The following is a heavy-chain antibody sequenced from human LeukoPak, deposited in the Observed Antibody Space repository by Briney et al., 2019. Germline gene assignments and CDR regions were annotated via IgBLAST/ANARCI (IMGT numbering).Heavy chain of an antibody. CDR2: ISGSGGST. V-gene: IGHV3-23*01. D-gene: IGHD3-22*01. Sequence: GGSLRLSCAASGFTFTSYAMSWVRQAPGKGLEWVSAISGSGGSTYYADSVKVRFTISRDNSKNTLYLQMNSLRAEDTAVYYCAKPQYYYDSSGYYSEYFQHWGQGTLVTVSS. CDR1: GFTFTSYA. CDR3: AKPQYYYDSSGYYSEYFQH. J-gene: IGHJ1*01.